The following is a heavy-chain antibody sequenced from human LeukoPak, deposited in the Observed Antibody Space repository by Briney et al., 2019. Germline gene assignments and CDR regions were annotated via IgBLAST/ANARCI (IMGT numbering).Heavy chain of an antibody. Sequence: PGGSLRLSCTASGHTFSSYWMHWVRQAPGKGLVWVSRINSDGSSTSYADSVKGRFTVSRDNAKNTLYLQMNSLRAEDTAVYYCARVSYYDFWSGYPTDYWGQGTLVTVPS. D-gene: IGHD3-3*01. J-gene: IGHJ4*02. CDR1: GHTFSSYW. V-gene: IGHV3-74*01. CDR2: INSDGSST. CDR3: ARVSYYDFWSGYPTDY.